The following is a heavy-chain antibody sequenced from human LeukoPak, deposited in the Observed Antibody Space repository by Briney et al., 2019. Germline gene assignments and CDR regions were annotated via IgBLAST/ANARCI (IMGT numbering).Heavy chain of an antibody. J-gene: IGHJ6*03. V-gene: IGHV4-4*07. CDR2: IYTSWST. CDR3: ARGPPPRLRDPSNPLNSYYMDV. Sequence: SETLSLTCTVSGGSISSYYWSWLRQPAGKGLEWIGRIYTSWSTNYNPSLKSRVTMSVDTSKYQFSLKLSSVTAADTAVYYCARGPPPRLRDPSNPLNSYYMDVWGKGTTVTVSS. CDR1: GGSISSYY. D-gene: IGHD2-21*01.